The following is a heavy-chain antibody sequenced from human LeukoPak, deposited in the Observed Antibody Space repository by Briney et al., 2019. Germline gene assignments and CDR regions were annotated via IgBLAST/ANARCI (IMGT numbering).Heavy chain of an antibody. CDR1: GFTFPYYT. J-gene: IGHJ4*02. V-gene: IGHV3-30*04. CDR3: AKDGAYYDSSGNEFDY. D-gene: IGHD3-22*01. Sequence: PGGSLRLSCAASGFTFPYYTMHWVRQAPGKGLEWVAVISYDGRTKYYADSVKGRFTISRDSSKNTLYLQMNSLRAEDTAIYYCAKDGAYYDSSGNEFDYWGQGTLVTVSS. CDR2: ISYDGRTK.